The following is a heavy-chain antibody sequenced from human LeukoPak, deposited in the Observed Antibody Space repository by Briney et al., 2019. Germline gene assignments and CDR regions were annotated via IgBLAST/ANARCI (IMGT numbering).Heavy chain of an antibody. V-gene: IGHV3-33*08. Sequence: GGSLRLSCAASGLPFSKYTMNWVRQAPGKGLEWVAVIWYDGSNKYYADSVKGRFTISRDNSKNTLYLQMNSLRAEDTAVYYCARTSPGYSSGWSYGGSYFDYWGQGTLVTVSS. CDR1: GLPFSKYT. CDR3: ARTSPGYSSGWSYGGSYFDY. J-gene: IGHJ4*02. D-gene: IGHD6-19*01. CDR2: IWYDGSNK.